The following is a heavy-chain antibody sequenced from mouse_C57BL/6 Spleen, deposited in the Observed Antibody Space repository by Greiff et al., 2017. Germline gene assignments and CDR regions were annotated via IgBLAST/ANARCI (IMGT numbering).Heavy chain of an antibody. CDR3: AVEWENYDYSWFAY. CDR1: GYTFTDYY. CDR2: IYPNNGGN. D-gene: IGHD2-4*01. V-gene: IGHV1-34*01. Sequence: VQLQQSGPELVQPGASVKLSCKASGYTFTDYYMHWVKQSHGKSLEWIGYIYPNNGGNGYNQKFKGKATLTVNKTSSKAYMVLRGLTSETSAFYYCAVEWENYDYSWFAYWGQGTLVTVSA. J-gene: IGHJ3*01.